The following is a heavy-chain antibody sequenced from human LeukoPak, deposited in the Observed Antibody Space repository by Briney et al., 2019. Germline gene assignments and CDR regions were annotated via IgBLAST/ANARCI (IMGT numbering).Heavy chain of an antibody. CDR3: AKDRGLGIVVTPCNDY. J-gene: IGHJ4*02. CDR1: GFTFSSYA. Sequence: GGSLRPSCAASGFTFSSYAMSWVRQAPGKGLEWVSAISGSGGSTYYADSVKGRFTISRDNSKNTLYLQMNSLRAEDTAVYYCAKDRGLGIVVTPCNDYWGQGTLVTVSS. CDR2: ISGSGGST. V-gene: IGHV3-23*01. D-gene: IGHD4-23*01.